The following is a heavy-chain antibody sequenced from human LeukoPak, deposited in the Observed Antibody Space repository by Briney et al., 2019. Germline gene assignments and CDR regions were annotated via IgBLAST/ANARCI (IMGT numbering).Heavy chain of an antibody. CDR1: GFTVSDNY. CDR3: ARDTPQVPAAGVLAS. V-gene: IGHV3-53*01. D-gene: IGHD6-13*01. CDR2: MYSGGDT. J-gene: IGHJ5*02. Sequence: PGGSLRLSCAASGFTVSDNYMSWVRQAPGKGLEWVSVMYSGGDTYYANSVKGRFTFSRDISKNTLFLQMNGLTTEDTAMYYCARDTPQVPAAGVLASWGQGTLVTVSS.